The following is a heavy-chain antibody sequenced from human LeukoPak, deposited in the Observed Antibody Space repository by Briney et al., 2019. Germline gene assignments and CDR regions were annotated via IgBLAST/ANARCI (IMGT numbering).Heavy chain of an antibody. J-gene: IGHJ5*02. CDR3: ARDPSAVLRGDPRCWFDP. CDR1: GGSFSAFY. D-gene: IGHD4/OR15-4a*01. Sequence: SETLSLTCAVYGGSFSAFYWSWIRHPPGKGLEWIGEIVHSGSTYYNPTLKSRVTISLDTYKNQLSLRLGSVTAADAAGYYCARDPSAVLRGDPRCWFDPWGQGTLVSVSS. V-gene: IGHV4-34*12. CDR2: IVHSGST.